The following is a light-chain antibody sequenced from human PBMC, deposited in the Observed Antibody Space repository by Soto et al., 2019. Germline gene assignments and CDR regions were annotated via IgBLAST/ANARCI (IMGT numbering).Light chain of an antibody. J-gene: IGLJ1*01. CDR2: DVS. CDR1: SSDVGGYNY. CDR3: SSYTSSSTLI. V-gene: IGLV2-14*01. Sequence: QSVLTQPASVSGSPGQSITISCTGTSSDVGGYNYVSWYQQHPGKAPKLMIYDVSNRPSGVSNRFSGSKSGNTASLTISGLQAEDEADYYCSSYTSSSTLIFGTGTKVTVL.